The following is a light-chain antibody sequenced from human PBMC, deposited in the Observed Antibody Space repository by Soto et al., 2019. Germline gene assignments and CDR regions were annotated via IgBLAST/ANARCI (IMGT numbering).Light chain of an antibody. V-gene: IGKV3-15*01. CDR2: GAS. J-gene: IGKJ3*01. CDR1: QSVSSN. CDR3: KQYGSSPFT. Sequence: EIVMTQSPATLSLSPGERATLSCRASQSVSSNLAWYQQKPGQAPRLLIYGASTRATGIPARFSGSGYGKEFTLTISRLEPEDFAVYYCKQYGSSPFTCGPGTKVDIK.